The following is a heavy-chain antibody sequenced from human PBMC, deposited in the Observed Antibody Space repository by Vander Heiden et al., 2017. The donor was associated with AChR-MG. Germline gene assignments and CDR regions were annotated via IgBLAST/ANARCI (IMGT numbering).Heavy chain of an antibody. CDR1: GNTLTTYY. CDR2: TGPNGGIT. V-gene: IGHV1-46*03. CDR3: ARDLAYYGMDV. Sequence: QVQLVQSGAEVKKPGASVKISCKASGNTLTTYYINWLRQATGQALEWMGVTGPNGGITRYGQKFQGRGTMTDDTATSTVYVELSSLRSEDTAVYYCARDLAYYGMDVWGQGTTVTVSS. J-gene: IGHJ6*02.